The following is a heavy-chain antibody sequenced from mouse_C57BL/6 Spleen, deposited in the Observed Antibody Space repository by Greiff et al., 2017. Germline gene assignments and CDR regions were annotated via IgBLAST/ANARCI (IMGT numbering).Heavy chain of an antibody. Sequence: EVKLVESEGGLVQPGSSMKLSCTASGFTFSDYYMAWVRQVPEKGLEWVANINYDGSSTYYLDSLKSRFIISRDNAKNILYLQMSSLKSEDTATYYCARAYWDGGYFDYWGQGTTLTVSS. D-gene: IGHD4-1*01. CDR3: ARAYWDGGYFDY. V-gene: IGHV5-16*01. CDR2: INYDGSST. CDR1: GFTFSDYY. J-gene: IGHJ2*01.